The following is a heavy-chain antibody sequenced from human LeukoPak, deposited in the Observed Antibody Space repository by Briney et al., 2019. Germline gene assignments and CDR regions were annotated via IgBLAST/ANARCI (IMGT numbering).Heavy chain of an antibody. CDR2: ISSGSTL. D-gene: IGHD5-12*01. V-gene: IGHV3-48*03. J-gene: IGHJ4*02. CDR1: GFTFSSYE. Sequence: GGSLRLSCAASGFTFSSYELNWVRQSPGKGLEWISYISSGSTLYYADSVKGRFTISRDDAKNSLYLQMNSLRGDDTAMYYCAGERGGYGFYWGQGTLVTVSS. CDR3: AGERGGYGFY.